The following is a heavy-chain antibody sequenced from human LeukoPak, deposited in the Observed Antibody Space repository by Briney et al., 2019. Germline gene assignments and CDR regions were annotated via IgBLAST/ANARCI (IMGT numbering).Heavy chain of an antibody. V-gene: IGHV4-34*01. CDR3: ACSNYYDSSGHATEELDY. J-gene: IGHJ4*02. Sequence: SETLSLTCAVYGGSFSGYYWSWIRQPPGKGLEWIGEINHSGSTNYNPSLKSRVTISVDTSKNQFSLELSSVTAADTAVYYCACSNYYDSSGHATEELDYWGQGTLVTVSS. CDR1: GGSFSGYY. CDR2: INHSGST. D-gene: IGHD3-22*01.